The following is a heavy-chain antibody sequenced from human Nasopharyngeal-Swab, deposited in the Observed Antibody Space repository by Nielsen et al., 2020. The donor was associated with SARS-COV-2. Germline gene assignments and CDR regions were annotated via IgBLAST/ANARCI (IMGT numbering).Heavy chain of an antibody. D-gene: IGHD3-22*01. V-gene: IGHV1-18*01. J-gene: IGHJ6*02. CDR1: GYTFTRYG. Sequence: ASVKVFCKASGYTFTRYGISWVRQATGQGLERMGWISADNGNKNYAQNLQGRVTMTTDTSTNTAYMELRSLRSDDTAVYYCARGPDSSGYYSLYDYYGMVVWGQGTTVTVSS. CDR2: ISADNGNK. CDR3: ARGPDSSGYYSLYDYYGMVV.